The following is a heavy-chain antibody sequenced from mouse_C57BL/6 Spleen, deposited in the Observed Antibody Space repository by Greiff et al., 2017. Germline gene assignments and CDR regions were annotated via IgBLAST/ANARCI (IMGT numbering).Heavy chain of an antibody. CDR3: AKGYDVLDY. J-gene: IGHJ2*01. CDR1: GFSLTSYG. CDR2: IWSGGST. Sequence: QVHVKQSGPGLVQPSQSLSITCTVSGFSLTSYGVHWVRQSPGKGLEWLGVIWSGGSTDYNAAFISKLSISKDNSTSQFFFTMNILQADDTAIYCCAKGYDVLDYWGQGTTLTVSS. V-gene: IGHV2-2*01. D-gene: IGHD2-14*01.